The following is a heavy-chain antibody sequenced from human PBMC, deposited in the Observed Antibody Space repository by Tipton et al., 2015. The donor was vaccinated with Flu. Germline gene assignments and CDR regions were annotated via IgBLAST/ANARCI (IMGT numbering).Heavy chain of an antibody. CDR3: ARGSGSGTYVIFDF. V-gene: IGHV4-4*07. Sequence: TLSLTCTVSGGSLSSFYWRWIRPPAGKGLEWIGRIYTSGSTKYNPSLKSRLSMSVDTSKNQFSLKLTSVTAADTAVYYCARGSGSGTYVIFDFWGQGTLVTVSS. D-gene: IGHD3-10*01. CDR1: GGSLSSFY. CDR2: IYTSGST. J-gene: IGHJ4*02.